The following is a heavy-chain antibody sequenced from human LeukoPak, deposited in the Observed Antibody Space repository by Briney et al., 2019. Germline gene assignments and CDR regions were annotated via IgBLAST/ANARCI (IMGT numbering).Heavy chain of an antibody. CDR3: AREYSSSSGQYFDY. V-gene: IGHV3-74*01. CDR1: GFTFRDYW. D-gene: IGHD6-6*01. J-gene: IGHJ4*02. CDR2: INSDGSTT. Sequence: GGSLRLSCAASGFTFRDYWMHWVRQAPGKGLVWVSRINSDGSTTTYADSVKGRFTISRDNARNTLYLQMNSLRAEDTAVYYCAREYSSSSGQYFDYWGQGTLVTVSS.